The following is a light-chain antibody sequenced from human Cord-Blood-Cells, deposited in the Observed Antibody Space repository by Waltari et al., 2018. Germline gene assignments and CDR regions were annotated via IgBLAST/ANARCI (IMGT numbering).Light chain of an antibody. Sequence: QSVLTQPHSVSGAPGQRVTTSCTGRSPTIGPGYDLHWDQQLPGTAPKLPVSWNVNRPSGVPDRCAGSKSGTSASLAITGLQAEDEADYYCQSYDSSLSGYVFGTGTKVTVL. CDR3: QSYDSSLSGYV. CDR2: WNV. V-gene: IGLV1-40*01. CDR1: SPTIGPGYD. J-gene: IGLJ1*01.